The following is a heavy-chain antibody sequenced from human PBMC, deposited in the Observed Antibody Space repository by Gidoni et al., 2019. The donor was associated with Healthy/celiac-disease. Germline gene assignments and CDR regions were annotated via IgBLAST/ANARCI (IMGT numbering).Heavy chain of an antibody. CDR2: SSGSGGST. D-gene: IGHD1-7*01. CDR1: GFTFSSYA. CDR3: AKGDNWNYAGY. Sequence: EVQLLESGGGLVQPGGSLSLSCAASGFTFSSYAMSWVRQAPGQGLEWVSASSGSGGSTYYADSVKGRFTISRDNSKNTLYLQMNSLRAEDTAVYYCAKGDNWNYAGYWGQGTLVTVSS. V-gene: IGHV3-23*01. J-gene: IGHJ4*02.